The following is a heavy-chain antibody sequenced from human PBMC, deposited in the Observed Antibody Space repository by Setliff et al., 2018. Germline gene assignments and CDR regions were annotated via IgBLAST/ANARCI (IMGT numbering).Heavy chain of an antibody. CDR3: ARDPHVLRYFDWLSPPTAFDI. CDR2: INHSGST. Sequence: PSETLSLTCAVYGGSFSGYYWSWIRQPPGKGLEWIGEINHSGSTNYNPSLKSRVTISVDTSKNQFSLKLSSVTAADTAVYYCARDPHVLRYFDWLSPPTAFDIWGQGTMVTVSS. J-gene: IGHJ3*02. V-gene: IGHV4-34*01. D-gene: IGHD3-9*01. CDR1: GGSFSGYY.